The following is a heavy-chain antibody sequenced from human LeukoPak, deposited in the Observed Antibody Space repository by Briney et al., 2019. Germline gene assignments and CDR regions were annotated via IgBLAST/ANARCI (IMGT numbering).Heavy chain of an antibody. CDR3: ARGQSNVSYFDY. Sequence: SETLSLTCAVYGGSFSGYYWSWIRQPPGKGLEWIGEINHSGGTNYNPSLKSRVTISVDTSKNQFSLKLSSVTAADTAVYYCARGQSNVSYFDYWGQGTLVTVSS. CDR1: GGSFSGYY. V-gene: IGHV4-34*01. CDR2: INHSGGT. J-gene: IGHJ4*02. D-gene: IGHD4-11*01.